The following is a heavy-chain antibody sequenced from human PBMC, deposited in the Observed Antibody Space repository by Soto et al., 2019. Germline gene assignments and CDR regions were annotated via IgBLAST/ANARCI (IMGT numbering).Heavy chain of an antibody. J-gene: IGHJ4*02. V-gene: IGHV3-30-3*01. Sequence: PGGSLRLSCAASGFTFSSYAMHWVRQAPGKGLEWVAVISYDGSNKYYADSVKGRFTISRDNSKNTLYLQMNSLRAEDTAVYYCARDRRDVSPFDYWGQGTLVTVSS. CDR2: ISYDGSNK. CDR3: ARDRRDVSPFDY. D-gene: IGHD3-16*01. CDR1: GFTFSSYA.